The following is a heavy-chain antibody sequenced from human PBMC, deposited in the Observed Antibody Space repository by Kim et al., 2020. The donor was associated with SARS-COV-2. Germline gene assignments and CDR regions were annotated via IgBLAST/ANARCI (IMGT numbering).Heavy chain of an antibody. V-gene: IGHV3-33*01. CDR1: GFTFSSYG. Sequence: GGSLRLSCAASGFTFSSYGMHWVRQAPGKGLEWVAVIWYDGSNKYYADSVKGRFTISRDNSKNTLYLQMNSLRAEDTAVYYCARDYVYYDSSGYLDAFDIWGQGTMVTVSS. CDR2: IWYDGSNK. CDR3: ARDYVYYDSSGYLDAFDI. J-gene: IGHJ3*02. D-gene: IGHD3-22*01.